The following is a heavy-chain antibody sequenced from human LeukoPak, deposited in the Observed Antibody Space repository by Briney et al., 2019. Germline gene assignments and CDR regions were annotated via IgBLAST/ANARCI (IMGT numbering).Heavy chain of an antibody. CDR2: ISYDGTYK. V-gene: IGHV3-30*04. Sequence: PGRSLRLSCEASGFTFSSYAIHWVRQAPGKGLAWVGVISYDGTYKYYADSVKGRFTISRDNSNNTLYLQMNSLRPEDTAVYFCAKPWTSQGTGAFDIWGQGTLVTVSS. CDR1: GFTFSSYA. J-gene: IGHJ3*02. D-gene: IGHD3-10*01. CDR3: AKPWTSQGTGAFDI.